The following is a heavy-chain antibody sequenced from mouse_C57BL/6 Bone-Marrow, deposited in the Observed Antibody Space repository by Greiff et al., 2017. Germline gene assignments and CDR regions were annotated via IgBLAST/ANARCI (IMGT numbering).Heavy chain of an antibody. CDR2: IHPNSGST. Sequence: VQLQQPGAELVKPGASVKLSCKASGYTFTSYWMHWVKQRPGQGLEWIGMIHPNSGSTNYNEKFKSKATLTVDKSSSTAYMQLSSLTSEDSAVYYCARREPTVVRFDYWGQGTTLTVSS. CDR1: GYTFTSYW. J-gene: IGHJ2*01. CDR3: ARREPTVVRFDY. D-gene: IGHD1-1*01. V-gene: IGHV1-64*01.